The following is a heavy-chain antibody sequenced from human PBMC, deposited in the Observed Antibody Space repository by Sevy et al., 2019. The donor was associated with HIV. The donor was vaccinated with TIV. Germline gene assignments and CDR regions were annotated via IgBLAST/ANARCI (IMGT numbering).Heavy chain of an antibody. J-gene: IGHJ4*02. V-gene: IGHV3-30*18. CDR3: AKVPRIGGFFDY. Sequence: GGSLRLSCAASGFTFSSYGMHWVRQAPGKGLEWLAVISYDGSNKYYADSVKGRFTISRDNSKNTLYLQMNSLRAEDTAVYYCAKVPRIGGFFDYWGQGTLVTVSS. D-gene: IGHD3-10*01. CDR1: GFTFSSYG. CDR2: ISYDGSNK.